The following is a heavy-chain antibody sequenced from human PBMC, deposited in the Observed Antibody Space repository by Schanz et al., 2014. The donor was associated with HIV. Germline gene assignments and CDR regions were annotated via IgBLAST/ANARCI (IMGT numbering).Heavy chain of an antibody. CDR2: INWRSDSI. J-gene: IGHJ4*02. CDR3: AKDFYFRPGRAAAVSFFDY. Sequence: EVQLVESGGGLVQPGRSLRLSCAASGFTFDDYAMHWVRQAPGKGLEWVSGINWRSDSIGYADSVKGRFTVARDNAKNSLYLQMNSLRAEDTALYYCAKDFYFRPGRAAAVSFFDYWGQGTLVTVSS. CDR1: GFTFDDYA. V-gene: IGHV3-9*01. D-gene: IGHD6-13*01.